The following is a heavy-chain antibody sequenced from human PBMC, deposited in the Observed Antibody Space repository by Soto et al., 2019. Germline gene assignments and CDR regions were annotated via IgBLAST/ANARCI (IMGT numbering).Heavy chain of an antibody. J-gene: IGHJ5*02. CDR1: GYTFTSYG. D-gene: IGHD6-13*01. CDR3: VRRHVSATGMDCIDL. CDR2: INAANGDT. V-gene: IGHV1-3*01. Sequence: ASVKVSCKASGYTFTSYGIHWVRQAPGQKLERMGWINAANGDTKYSPKFQGRVTITRDTSASTAYMELSSLRSEDTAVYYCVRRHVSATGMDCIDLWGQGTLVTVSS.